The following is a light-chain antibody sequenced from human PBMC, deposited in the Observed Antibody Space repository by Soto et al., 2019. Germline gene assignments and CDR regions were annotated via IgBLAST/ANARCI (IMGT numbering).Light chain of an antibody. J-gene: IGLJ2*01. CDR3: ASWDDSLSGVL. CDR2: NNN. V-gene: IGLV1-44*01. Sequence: QAVVTQPPSASGTPGQRVTISCSGSSSNIVSNPVHWYQQLPGTAPKLLIHNNNQRPSRVPDRFSGSKSGTSASLAISGLQSEDEADYYCASWDDSLSGVLFGGGTKLTVL. CDR1: SSNIVSNP.